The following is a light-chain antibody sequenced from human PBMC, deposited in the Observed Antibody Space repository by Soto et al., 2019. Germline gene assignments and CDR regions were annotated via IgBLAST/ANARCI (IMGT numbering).Light chain of an antibody. CDR1: QTVSRDY. J-gene: IGKJ4*01. Sequence: EIVLAQSPGTLSLSPGERATFSCRASQTVSRDYLAWYQQKSGQPPRLLIYGASNRAIGVPDRFSGSGSGTDFTLIINGLESEDFAVYYCQQYGRSLTFGGGTKVEI. V-gene: IGKV3-20*01. CDR3: QQYGRSLT. CDR2: GAS.